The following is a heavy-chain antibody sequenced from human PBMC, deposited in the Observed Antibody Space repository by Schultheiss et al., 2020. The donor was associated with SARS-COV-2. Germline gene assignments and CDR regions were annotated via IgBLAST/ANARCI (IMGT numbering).Heavy chain of an antibody. V-gene: IGHV4-34*01. CDR1: GGSFSGYY. CDR2: INHSGST. CDR3: ARTGYCSGGSCYSGVVY. J-gene: IGHJ4*02. Sequence: SETLSLTCAVYGGSFSGYYWSWIRQPPGKGLEWIGEINHSGSTNYNPSLKSRVTISVDTSKNQFSLKLSSVTAADTAVYYCARTGYCSGGSCYSGVVYWGQGTLVTVSS. D-gene: IGHD2-15*01.